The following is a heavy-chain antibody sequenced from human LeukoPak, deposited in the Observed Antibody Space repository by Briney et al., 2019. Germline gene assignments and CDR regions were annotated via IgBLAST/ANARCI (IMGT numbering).Heavy chain of an antibody. Sequence: SETLSLTCTVSGGSISSSSYYWGWIRQPPGKGLEWIGSIYYSGRTYYNPSLKSRVTISVDTSKNQFSLKLSSVTAADTAVYYCARERDGYNYLDYWGQGTLVTVSS. CDR3: ARERDGYNYLDY. V-gene: IGHV4-39*02. D-gene: IGHD5-24*01. J-gene: IGHJ4*02. CDR2: IYYSGRT. CDR1: GGSISSSSYY.